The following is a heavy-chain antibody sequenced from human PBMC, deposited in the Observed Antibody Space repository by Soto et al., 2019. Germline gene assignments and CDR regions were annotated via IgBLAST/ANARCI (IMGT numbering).Heavy chain of an antibody. J-gene: IGHJ4*02. CDR3: ARRESVTMVRGVAPFDY. CDR2: IYYSGST. V-gene: IGHV4-31*03. CDR1: GGSISSGGYY. Sequence: SETLSLTCTVSGGSISSGGYYWSWIRQHPGKGLEWIGYIYYSGSTYYNPSLKSRVTISVDTSKNQFSLKLSSVTAADTAVYYCARRESVTMVRGVAPFDYCGQGTLVTVSS. D-gene: IGHD3-10*01.